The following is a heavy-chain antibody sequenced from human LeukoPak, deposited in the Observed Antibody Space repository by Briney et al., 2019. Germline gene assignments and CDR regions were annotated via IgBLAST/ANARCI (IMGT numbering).Heavy chain of an antibody. V-gene: IGHV1-69*13. CDR2: IIPIFGTA. CDR3: AREITMVRGVIILYYYGMDV. Sequence: SVTVSCKASGGTFSSYAISWVRQAPGQGLEWMGGIIPIFGTANYAQKFQGRVTITADESTSTAYMELSSLRSEDTAVYYCAREITMVRGVIILYYYGMDVWGQGTTVTVSS. J-gene: IGHJ6*02. D-gene: IGHD3-10*01. CDR1: GGTFSSYA.